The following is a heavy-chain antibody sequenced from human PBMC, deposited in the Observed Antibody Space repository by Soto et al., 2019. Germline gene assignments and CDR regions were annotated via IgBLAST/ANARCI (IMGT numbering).Heavy chain of an antibody. CDR2: IYYSGST. D-gene: IGHD3-3*01. Sequence: LTCTVSGGSISSSSYYWGWIRQPPGKGLEWIGSIYYSGSTYYNPSLKSRVTISVDTSKNQFSLKLSSVTAADTAVYYCARGVVNWFDPWGQGTLVTVSS. J-gene: IGHJ5*02. CDR1: GGSISSSSYY. CDR3: ARGVVNWFDP. V-gene: IGHV4-39*01.